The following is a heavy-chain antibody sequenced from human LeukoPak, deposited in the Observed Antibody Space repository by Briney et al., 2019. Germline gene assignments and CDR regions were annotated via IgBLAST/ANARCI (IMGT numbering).Heavy chain of an antibody. CDR2: IYDSGST. D-gene: IGHD1-26*01. V-gene: IGHV4-39*01. CDR3: ARGRPYSGGYHLDY. J-gene: IGHJ4*02. CDR1: GDSINSNNYY. Sequence: SETLSLTCTVSGDSINSNNYYWGWIRQPPGKGLEWIGSIYDSGSTYYNPSLKSRVTMSVDTSKNQFFLKLNSVTAADTAVYYCARGRPYSGGYHLDYWGQGTLVTVSA.